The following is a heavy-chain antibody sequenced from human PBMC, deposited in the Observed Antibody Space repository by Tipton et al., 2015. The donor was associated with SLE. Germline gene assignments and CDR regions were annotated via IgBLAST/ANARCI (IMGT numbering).Heavy chain of an antibody. CDR3: ASGYTYGPDAFDI. J-gene: IGHJ3*02. CDR1: GFIFGNYV. Sequence: RSLRLSCAASGFIFGNYVMHWVRQAPGKGLEWVSGISWNSGTIAYADSVKGRFTLSRDTSENTLYLQMNTLRAEDTAVYYCASGYTYGPDAFDIWGQGTMVTVSS. D-gene: IGHD5-18*01. CDR2: ISWNSGTI. V-gene: IGHV3-9*01.